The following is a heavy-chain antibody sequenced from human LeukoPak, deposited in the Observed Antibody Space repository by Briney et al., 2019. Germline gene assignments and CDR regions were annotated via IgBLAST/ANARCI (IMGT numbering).Heavy chain of an antibody. CDR1: GASFSGYY. CDR2: INHSGST. D-gene: IGHD2/OR15-2a*01. CDR3: ARSPRYYGRDY. J-gene: IGHJ4*02. Sequence: PSETLSLTCAVYGASFSGYYWSWLRQPPGKGREWIGEINHSGSTNYNPSLRSRVTISVDTSKNQFSLKLSSVTAADTAVYYCARSPRYYGRDYWGQGTLVTVSS. V-gene: IGHV4-34*01.